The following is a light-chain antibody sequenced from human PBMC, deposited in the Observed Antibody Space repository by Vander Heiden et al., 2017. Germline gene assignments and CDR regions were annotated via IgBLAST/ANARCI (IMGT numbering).Light chain of an antibody. V-gene: IGKV1-5*03. Sequence: DIQMTQSPSTLSASEGDTVTITCGASEIVNMWLAWYQQQPGKAPNVLIHKATTLKSGVPSRFSGSGFGTEFTLTISSLEPDDFATYYCQQYRTDWTFGQGTKVEI. J-gene: IGKJ1*01. CDR2: KAT. CDR1: EIVNMW. CDR3: QQYRTDWT.